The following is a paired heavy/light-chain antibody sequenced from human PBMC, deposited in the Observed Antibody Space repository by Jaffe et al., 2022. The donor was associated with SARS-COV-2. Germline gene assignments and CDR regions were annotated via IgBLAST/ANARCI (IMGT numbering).Heavy chain of an antibody. CDR1: GFTFSAYD. V-gene: IGHV3-13*05. CDR2: ISPAGDP. Sequence: EVQLVGSGGGLVQPGGSLRLSCAASGFTFSAYDMHWVRQGTGKGLEWVSTISPAGDPYYPGSVKGRFTISRENAKNSLYLQMNSLRAGDTAVYFCARGWGYSDEVADGMDVWGQGTTVTVSS. J-gene: IGHJ6*02. CDR3: ARGWGYSDEVADGMDV. D-gene: IGHD4-17*01.
Light chain of an antibody. CDR2: KIS. J-gene: IGKJ4*01. V-gene: IGKV2-24*01. CDR1: QSLVHSDGNTY. CDR3: MQGTQFPLT. Sequence: DIVMTQTPLSSPVTLGQPASISCRSSQSLVHSDGNTYLSWLHQRPGQPPRLLIYKISNRFSGVPDRFSGSGAGTDFTLKISKVEAEDVGVYYCMQGTQFPLTFGGGTKVEIK.